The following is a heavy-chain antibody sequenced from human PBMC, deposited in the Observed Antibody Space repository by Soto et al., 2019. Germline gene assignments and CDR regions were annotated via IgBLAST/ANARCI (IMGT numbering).Heavy chain of an antibody. CDR3: ALSLNYYYYGVDV. V-gene: IGHV2-70*01. CDR1: GFSLSTSGMC. CDR2: IDWDDDK. D-gene: IGHD3-16*02. J-gene: IGHJ6*02. Sequence: GSGPTMVNPTQTLTLTCTFSGFSLSTSGMCVSWIRQPPGKALEWLALIDWDDDKYYSTSLKTRLTISKDTSKNQVVLTMTNMDPVDTATYHCALSLNYYYYGVDVWGQGTTVTVSS.